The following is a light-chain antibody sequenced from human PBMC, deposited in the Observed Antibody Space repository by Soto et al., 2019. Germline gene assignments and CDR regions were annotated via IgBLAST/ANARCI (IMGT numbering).Light chain of an antibody. CDR3: QQYGSSPPYT. J-gene: IGKJ2*01. CDR1: QSVSSSY. Sequence: EIVLTQSPGTLSLSPGERATLSCRASQSVSSSYLAGYQQKPGQAPRLLIYGASSRATGIPDRFSGSGSGTDFALTISRLEPEYFAVYSCQQYGSSPPYTFGQGTKLEIK. V-gene: IGKV3-20*01. CDR2: GAS.